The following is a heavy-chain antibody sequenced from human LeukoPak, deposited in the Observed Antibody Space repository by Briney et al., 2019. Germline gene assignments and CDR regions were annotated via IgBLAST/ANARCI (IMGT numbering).Heavy chain of an antibody. V-gene: IGHV3-23*01. CDR2: ISGSGGST. Sequence: GGSLRLSCAASGFTFSSYAMSWVRQAPGKGLEWVSSISGSGGSTYYADSVKGRFTISRDNSKNTLYLQMSSLRAEDTAVYYCAKEREMATIRVLDVWGQGTTVTVSS. J-gene: IGHJ6*02. CDR3: AKEREMATIRVLDV. D-gene: IGHD5-24*01. CDR1: GFTFSSYA.